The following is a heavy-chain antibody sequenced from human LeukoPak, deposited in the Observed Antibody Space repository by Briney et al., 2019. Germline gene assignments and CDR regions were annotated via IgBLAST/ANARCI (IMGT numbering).Heavy chain of an antibody. CDR1: GYTFTGYY. Sequence: ASVKVSCKASGYTFTGYYMHWVRQAPGQGLEWMGWINPNSGGTNYAQKFRGRVTMTRDTSISTAYMELSRLRSDDTAVYYCARVPYSGYDLQNWFDPWGQGTLVTVSS. V-gene: IGHV1-2*02. J-gene: IGHJ5*02. D-gene: IGHD5-12*01. CDR2: INPNSGGT. CDR3: ARVPYSGYDLQNWFDP.